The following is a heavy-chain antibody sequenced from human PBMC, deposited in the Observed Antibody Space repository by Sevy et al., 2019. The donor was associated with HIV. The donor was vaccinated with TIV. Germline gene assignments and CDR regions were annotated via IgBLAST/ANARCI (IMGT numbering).Heavy chain of an antibody. Sequence: GGSLRLSCEVSGFTLSTHVMHWVRQAPGKGLDWVAAISYDESTKYYADSVKGRFTISRDNSKNSLFLQMKSLTPEYTAVYYCARDPRLYGDNVEGFDSWGQGTLVTVSS. V-gene: IGHV3-30*03. J-gene: IGHJ4*02. CDR1: GFTLSTHV. D-gene: IGHD4-17*01. CDR2: ISYDESTK. CDR3: ARDPRLYGDNVEGFDS.